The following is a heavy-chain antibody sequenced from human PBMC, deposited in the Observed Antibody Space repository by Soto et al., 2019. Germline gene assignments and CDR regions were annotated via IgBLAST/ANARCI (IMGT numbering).Heavy chain of an antibody. D-gene: IGHD3-9*01. V-gene: IGHV3-30*18. CDR2: ISYDGSDK. J-gene: IGHJ6*02. Sequence: QVHLVESGGGVVQPGRSLRLSCAASGFIFSSYGMHWVRQAPGKGLEWVAVISYDGSDKYFTDSVKGRLTSSRDNSKNTLYLKMDRLRAEETAVYYCSKNRVFYDLLTGQYEIGSHGMDVWGQGTTVTVSS. CDR1: GFIFSSYG. CDR3: SKNRVFYDLLTGQYEIGSHGMDV.